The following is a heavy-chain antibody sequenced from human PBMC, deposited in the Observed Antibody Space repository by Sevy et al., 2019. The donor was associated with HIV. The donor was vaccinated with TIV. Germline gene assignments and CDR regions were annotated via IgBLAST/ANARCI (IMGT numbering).Heavy chain of an antibody. CDR2: ISHDGINE. CDR3: ANAYSGSYSHSYLYALDV. J-gene: IGHJ6*02. Sequence: GGSLRLSCIGSGFSFSYYGIHWVRQFPGKGLDWVALISHDGINEYYADSVKGRFTISRDNSKNTVYLEMNSLRYEDTAIYFCANAYSGSYSHSYLYALDVWGQGTTVTVSS. V-gene: IGHV3-30*18. D-gene: IGHD1-26*01. CDR1: GFSFSYYG.